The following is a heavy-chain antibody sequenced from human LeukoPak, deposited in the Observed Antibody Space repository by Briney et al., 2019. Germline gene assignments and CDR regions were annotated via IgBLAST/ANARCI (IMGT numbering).Heavy chain of an antibody. V-gene: IGHV3-9*01. J-gene: IGHJ4*02. CDR2: ISWYSGSI. Sequence: TGGSLRLSCAASGFTFDDYAMHWVRQAPGKGLEWVSGISWYSGSIGYADSVKGRFTISRDNAKNSLYLQMNSLRAEDTALYYCAKGSTWSPYYFDYWGQGTLVTVSS. CDR3: AKGSTWSPYYFDY. D-gene: IGHD2-8*02. CDR1: GFTFDDYA.